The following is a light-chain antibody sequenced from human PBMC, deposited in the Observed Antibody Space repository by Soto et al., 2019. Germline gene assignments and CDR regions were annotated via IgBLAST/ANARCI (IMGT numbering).Light chain of an antibody. CDR3: QQYINLPRT. Sequence: EIVMTQSPATLSVSPGEGATLSCRASQSVSINLVWYQHKPGQAPRLLIYGASTRATDIPARFSGSGSGTDFTLTISSLQSEDYAVYYCQQYINLPRTFGGGTKVDIK. CDR2: GAS. V-gene: IGKV3-15*01. CDR1: QSVSIN. J-gene: IGKJ4*01.